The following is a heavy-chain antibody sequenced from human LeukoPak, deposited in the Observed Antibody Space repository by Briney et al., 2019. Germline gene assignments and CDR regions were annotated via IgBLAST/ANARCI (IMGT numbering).Heavy chain of an antibody. Sequence: GESLMISCKGSGYSFTSYWIGWVRQMPGKGLEWMGIIYPGDSDTRYSPSFQGRVTISADKPISTAYLQWSSLKASDTAMYYCARAGQLGLGDFDYWGQGTLVTVSS. V-gene: IGHV5-51*04. CDR2: IYPGDSDT. D-gene: IGHD6-13*01. CDR1: GYSFTSYW. CDR3: ARAGQLGLGDFDY. J-gene: IGHJ4*02.